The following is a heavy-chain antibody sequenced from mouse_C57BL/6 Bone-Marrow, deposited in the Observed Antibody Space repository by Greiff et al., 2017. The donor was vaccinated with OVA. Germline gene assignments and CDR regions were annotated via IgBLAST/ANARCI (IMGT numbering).Heavy chain of an antibody. CDR1: GYTFTSYW. CDR3: ARRYYGSSYWYFDV. J-gene: IGHJ1*03. V-gene: IGHV1-55*01. Sequence: VQLQQPGAELVNPGASVKMSCKASGYTFTSYWITWVKQRPGQGLEWIGDIYPGSGSTNYNEKFKSKATLTVDTSSSTAYMQLSSLTSEDSAVYYCARRYYGSSYWYFDVWGTGTTVTVSS. D-gene: IGHD1-1*01. CDR2: IYPGSGST.